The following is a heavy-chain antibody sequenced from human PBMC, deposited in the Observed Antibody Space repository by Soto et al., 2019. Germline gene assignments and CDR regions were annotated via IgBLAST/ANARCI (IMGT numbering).Heavy chain of an antibody. CDR2: NSAYSGNT. V-gene: IGHV1-18*04. D-gene: IGHD1-26*01. CDR3: ARDQWELLPLDY. J-gene: IGHJ4*02. Sequence: ASVKVSCKASGYTFTSYGISWVRQAPGQGLEWMGWNSAYSGNTNYAQKLQGRVTMTTDTSTSTAYMELRSLRSDDTAVYYCARDQWELLPLDYWGQGTLVTVSS. CDR1: GYTFTSYG.